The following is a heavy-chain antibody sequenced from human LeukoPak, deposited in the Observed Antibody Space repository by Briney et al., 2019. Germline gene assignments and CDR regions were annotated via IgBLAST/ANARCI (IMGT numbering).Heavy chain of an antibody. Sequence: GGSLRLSCAASGFSVTYYFMNWVRQAPGGGLEWVSVIYSRGTTNYVDSVKGRFTLTRDNSKNTVYLQMDSLRADDTAVYYCVRDGGCTASGCPSGYFDYWGQGALVTVSS. CDR2: IYSRGTT. V-gene: IGHV3-66*01. CDR3: VRDGGCTASGCPSGYFDY. CDR1: GFSVTYYF. D-gene: IGHD2-8*02. J-gene: IGHJ4*02.